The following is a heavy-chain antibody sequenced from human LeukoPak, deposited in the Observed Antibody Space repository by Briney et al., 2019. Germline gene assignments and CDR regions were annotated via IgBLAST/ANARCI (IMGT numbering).Heavy chain of an antibody. CDR3: ARVRHGEPVAAQDV. D-gene: IGHD6-19*01. CDR1: GGSISSSSYY. J-gene: IGHJ6*04. V-gene: IGHV4-39*07. CDR2: IYYSGST. Sequence: PSETLSLTCTVSGGSISSSSYYWGWIRQPPGKGLEWIGSIYYSGSTYYNPSLKSRVTISVDTSKNQFSLKLSSVTAADTAVYYCARVRHGEPVAAQDVWGKGTTVTVSS.